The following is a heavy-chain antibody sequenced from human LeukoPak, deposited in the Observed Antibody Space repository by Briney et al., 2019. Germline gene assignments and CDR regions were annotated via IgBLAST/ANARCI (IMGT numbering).Heavy chain of an antibody. J-gene: IGHJ4*02. CDR2: ISVSTGST. CDR3: AKLTWPDFDY. V-gene: IGHV3-23*01. Sequence: GGSLRLSCAASGFTFSGYAMSWVRQAPGKGLEWVSSISVSTGSTYYADSVKGRFTISRDNSKNTLYLQMNSLRAEDTAVYYCAKLTWPDFDYWGQGTLVTVSS. CDR1: GFTFSGYA.